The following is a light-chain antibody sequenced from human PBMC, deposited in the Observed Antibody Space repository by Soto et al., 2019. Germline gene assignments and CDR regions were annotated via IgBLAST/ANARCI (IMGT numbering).Light chain of an antibody. V-gene: IGKV3-20*01. J-gene: IGKJ2*01. CDR1: QSIVRSY. CDR2: GAS. Sequence: EIVLTQSPGTLSLSPGERATLSCRASQSIVRSYLAWYQQKPGQAPRLLIYGASSRATGIPDRFSGSGSGTDFTLTISRLEPEDFAVYYCQQYGSSPYTFVQGTKLEIK. CDR3: QQYGSSPYT.